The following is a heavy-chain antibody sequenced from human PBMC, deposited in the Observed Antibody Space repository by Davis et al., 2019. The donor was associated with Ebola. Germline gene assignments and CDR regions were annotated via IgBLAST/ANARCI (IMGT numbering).Heavy chain of an antibody. CDR3: GGGAAAGTASIYFYYGMDV. CDR2: IWDDGSNK. Sequence: GGSLRLSCAASGFTLSGYDMNWVRQAPGKGLQWVAVIWDDGSNKYYADSVKGRFTISRDNSKNTLYLQMNSLRAEDTAVYYCGGGAAAGTASIYFYYGMDVWGQGTTVTVSS. CDR1: GFTLSGYD. V-gene: IGHV3-33*01. J-gene: IGHJ6*02. D-gene: IGHD6-13*01.